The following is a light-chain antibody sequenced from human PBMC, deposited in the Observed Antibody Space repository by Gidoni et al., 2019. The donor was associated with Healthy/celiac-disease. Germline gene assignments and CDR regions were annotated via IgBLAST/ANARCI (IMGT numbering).Light chain of an antibody. CDR1: QSVSSSY. CDR2: GAS. CDR3: QQYGSSPLT. V-gene: IGKV3-20*01. Sequence: IVLTQSPGTLSFSPGERATLSCRASQSVSSSYLAWYQQKPGQAPRLLMYGASSRATGIPDRFSGSGSGTDFTLTISRLEPEDFAVYYCQQYGSSPLTFXGXTKVEIK. J-gene: IGKJ4*01.